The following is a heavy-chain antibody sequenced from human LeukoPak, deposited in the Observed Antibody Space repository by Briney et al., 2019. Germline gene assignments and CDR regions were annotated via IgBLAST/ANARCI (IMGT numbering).Heavy chain of an antibody. D-gene: IGHD2-2*01. CDR2: MYYTGSS. CDR1: GGSINNYF. CDR3: ARGSIPTQNWFDP. V-gene: IGHV4-59*01. J-gene: IGHJ5*02. Sequence: PSETLPLTCTVSGGSINNYFWNWIRQPPGKGLEWIGYMYYTGSSSYSPSLKSRVTISVDTSKNQFSLKLSSVTTADTAIYYCARGSIPTQNWFDPWGQGTPVTVSS.